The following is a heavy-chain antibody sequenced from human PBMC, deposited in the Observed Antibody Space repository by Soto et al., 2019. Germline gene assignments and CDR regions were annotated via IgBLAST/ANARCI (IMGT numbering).Heavy chain of an antibody. CDR1: GGILSSNA. CDR3: ASFRHPGDASEI. J-gene: IGHJ3*02. Sequence: GASVKVSCKASGGILSSNALSWVGQAPGQGLEWMGGILPIFGPLNYAQKFQGRVTITADESTSTAHMELSSLRSEDTAVYYCASFRHPGDASEIWGQGTMVTVSS. V-gene: IGHV1-69*13. CDR2: ILPIFGPL.